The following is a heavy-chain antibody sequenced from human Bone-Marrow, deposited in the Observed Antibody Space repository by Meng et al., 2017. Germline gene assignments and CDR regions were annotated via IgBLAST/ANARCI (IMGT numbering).Heavy chain of an antibody. CDR1: GFIFDNYA. V-gene: IGHV3-9*01. J-gene: IGHJ5*02. CDR2: VSWNSGTL. D-gene: IGHD3-16*02. CDR3: AKAPSLGLSFGWFDP. Sequence: GGSLRLSCEGSGFIFDNYAMHWVRQAPGKGLEWVSGVSWNSGTLGYADSVKGRFTISRDNAKNSLYLQMNSLRAEDTALYYCAKAPSLGLSFGWFDPWGQGTLVTVSS.